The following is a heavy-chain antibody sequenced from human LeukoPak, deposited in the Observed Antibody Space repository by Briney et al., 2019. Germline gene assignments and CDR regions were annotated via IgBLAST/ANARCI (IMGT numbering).Heavy chain of an antibody. CDR2: IYYRGDT. Sequence: PSETLSLTCAVYGGSFSGYSWSWIRQSPGGGREWIGYIYYRGDTAYNPSLRSRVTLSVDTSKNQFSLQLRSVTTADTAVYYCVRGPYGASISKWFDPWGQGTQVIVSP. V-gene: IGHV4-34*11. CDR3: VRGPYGASISKWFDP. J-gene: IGHJ5*02. D-gene: IGHD4/OR15-4a*01. CDR1: GGSFSGYS.